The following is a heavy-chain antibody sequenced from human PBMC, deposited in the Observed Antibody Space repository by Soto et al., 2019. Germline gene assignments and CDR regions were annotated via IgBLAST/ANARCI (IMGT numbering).Heavy chain of an antibody. V-gene: IGHV4-34*01. CDR2: INHSGST. D-gene: IGHD2-15*01. Sequence: QVQLQQWGAGLLKPSETLSLTCAVYGGSFSGYYWSWIRQPPGKGLEWIGEINHSGSTNYNPSLKSRVPISVDTSKNHFSLKLGSVTAAGTAVYSCARGVVAHSFDYWGQGTLVTVSS. J-gene: IGHJ4*02. CDR1: GGSFSGYY. CDR3: ARGVVAHSFDY.